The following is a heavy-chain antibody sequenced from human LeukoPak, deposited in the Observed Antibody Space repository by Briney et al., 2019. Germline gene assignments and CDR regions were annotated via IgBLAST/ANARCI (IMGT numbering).Heavy chain of an antibody. CDR3: ARDRYGDYSIDY. J-gene: IGHJ4*02. V-gene: IGHV3-33*01. D-gene: IGHD4-17*01. CDR1: GFTFSSYG. Sequence: QPGRSLRLSCAASGFTFSSYGMHWVRQAPGKGLEWVAVIWYDGSNKYYADSVKGRFTISRDNSKNTLYLQMNSLRAEDAAVYYCARDRYGDYSIDYWGQGTLVTVSS. CDR2: IWYDGSNK.